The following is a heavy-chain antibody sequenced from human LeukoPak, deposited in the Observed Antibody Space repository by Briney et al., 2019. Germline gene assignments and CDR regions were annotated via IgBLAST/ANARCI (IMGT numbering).Heavy chain of an antibody. D-gene: IGHD4-23*01. CDR1: GFTFSSYG. CDR2: IWYDGSNK. CDR3: ARDDYGGFD. Sequence: PGGSLRLSCAASGFTFSSYGMHWVRQAPGKRLEWVAVIWYDGSNKYYADSVKGRFTISRDNSKNTLYLQMNSLRAEDTAVCYCARDDYGGFDWGQGTLVTVSS. V-gene: IGHV3-33*01. J-gene: IGHJ4*02.